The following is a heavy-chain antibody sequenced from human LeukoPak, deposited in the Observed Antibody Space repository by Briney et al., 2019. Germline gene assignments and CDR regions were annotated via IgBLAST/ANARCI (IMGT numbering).Heavy chain of an antibody. CDR1: GFNFCSYG. V-gene: IGHV3-15*01. CDR3: TTDRMIYATNWAVSWFDP. J-gene: IGHJ5*02. CDR2: VKSNGDGGAA. D-gene: IGHD2-8*01. Sequence: GGSLRLSCAASGFNFCSYGMSWVRQAPGKGLEWVGRVKSNGDGGAADYAAPVKGRFTISRDDSTKTLYLQMNSLKTEDTAVYYCTTDRMIYATNWAVSWFDPWGQGTLVTVS.